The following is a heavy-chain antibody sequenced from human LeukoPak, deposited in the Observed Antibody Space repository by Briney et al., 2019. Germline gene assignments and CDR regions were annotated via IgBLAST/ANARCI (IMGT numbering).Heavy chain of an antibody. D-gene: IGHD5-12*01. Sequence: GGSLRLSCAASGFTSTNYAMNWVRQAPGKGPEWVSVLIGSSGSTDYADSVKGRFTISRDKSKNTLFLQMNSLRAEDTAIYFCAKGAYDYIEMGYFDSWGQGTLVTVSS. CDR3: AKGAYDYIEMGYFDS. J-gene: IGHJ4*02. V-gene: IGHV3-23*01. CDR2: LIGSSGST. CDR1: GFTSTNYA.